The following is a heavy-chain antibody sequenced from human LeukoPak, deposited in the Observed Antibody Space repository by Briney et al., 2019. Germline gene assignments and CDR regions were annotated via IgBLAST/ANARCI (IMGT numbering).Heavy chain of an antibody. CDR3: ATSSQWELLVGYFDY. J-gene: IGHJ4*02. CDR1: GYTLTELS. D-gene: IGHD1-26*01. Sequence: ASVKVSCKVSGYTLTELSMHWVRQAPGKGLEWMGGFDPEDGETIYAQKFQGRVTMTEDTSTDTAYMELSSLSSEDTAVYYCATSSQWELLVGYFDYWGQGTLVTVSS. V-gene: IGHV1-24*01. CDR2: FDPEDGET.